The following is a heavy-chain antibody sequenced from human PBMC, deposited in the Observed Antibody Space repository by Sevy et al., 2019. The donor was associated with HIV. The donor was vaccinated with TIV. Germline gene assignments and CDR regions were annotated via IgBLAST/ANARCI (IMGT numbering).Heavy chain of an antibody. J-gene: IGHJ4*02. V-gene: IGHV4-38-2*01. CDR3: ARVKSFCGNDD. D-gene: IGHD1-1*01. Sequence: SETLSLTCAVSGYSISSGYFWGWIRQPPGKGLEWIGTISHTGNTFYNPSFKRRVTVAVDTSKDQFSVRVKSVTAADTAVYYCARVKSFCGNDDWGQGTLVTVSS. CDR2: ISHTGNT. CDR1: GYSISSGYF.